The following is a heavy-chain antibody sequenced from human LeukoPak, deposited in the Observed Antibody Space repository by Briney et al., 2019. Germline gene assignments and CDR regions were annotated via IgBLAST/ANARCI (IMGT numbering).Heavy chain of an antibody. Sequence: GGSLRLSCAASGFIFSDHYMDWVRQAPGKGLEWVGRSRNKANSYTVDYAASVAGRFSISRDESKNSLYLQMNSLKTEDTAVYYCARRLVGATLDYWGQGILVTVSS. V-gene: IGHV3-72*01. CDR2: SRNKANSYTV. D-gene: IGHD1-26*01. CDR3: ARRLVGATLDY. CDR1: GFIFSDHY. J-gene: IGHJ4*02.